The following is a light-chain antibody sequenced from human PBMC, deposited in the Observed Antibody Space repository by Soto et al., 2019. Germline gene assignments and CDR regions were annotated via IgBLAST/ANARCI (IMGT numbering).Light chain of an antibody. CDR2: GVS. V-gene: IGKV3-20*01. CDR3: QRSGSSART. J-gene: IGKJ1*01. CDR1: HRVSRSY. Sequence: EIVLTQSPGTLSLSPGKVATLSCRASHRVSRSYLAWFQQKPGQPPRLLIYGVSIRATGVPDRFSGSGSVKYFTLTLSRLEREDCAVYYCQRSGSSARTFGQGTEVEIK.